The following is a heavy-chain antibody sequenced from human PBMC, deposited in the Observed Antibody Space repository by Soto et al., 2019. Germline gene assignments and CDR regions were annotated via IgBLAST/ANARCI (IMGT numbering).Heavy chain of an antibody. V-gene: IGHV3-23*01. Sequence: EVQLLESGGDLKQPGGSLRLSCVASGLTFGSRAMSWVRQAPGEGLQWVSTITDTGGDAKYADSVGGRFVISRDNSKKTLYLQMTSLTAEDSAMYFCARGSTDSYPGSRIFDFWGRGTLVTVSS. J-gene: IGHJ4*02. CDR2: ITDTGGDA. D-gene: IGHD3-10*01. CDR1: GLTFGSRA. CDR3: ARGSTDSYPGSRIFDF.